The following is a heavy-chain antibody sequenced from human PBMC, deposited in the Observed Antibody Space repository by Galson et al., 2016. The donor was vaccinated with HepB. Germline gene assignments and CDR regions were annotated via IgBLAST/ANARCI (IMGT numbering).Heavy chain of an antibody. CDR3: ARGYYNAMDV. Sequence: SLRLSCAASGFSLSSYGMQWVRQAPGKGLEWVAVLMHVGGEKDYGDSVKGRLTISRDDSKNTLHLQMNSLRGDDTAVYYCARGYYNAMDVRGQGATVTVSS. J-gene: IGHJ6*02. CDR2: LMHVGGEK. V-gene: IGHV3-30-3*01. CDR1: GFSLSSYG.